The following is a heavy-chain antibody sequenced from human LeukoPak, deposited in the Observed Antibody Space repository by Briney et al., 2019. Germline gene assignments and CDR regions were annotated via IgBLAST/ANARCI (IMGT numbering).Heavy chain of an antibody. J-gene: IGHJ6*02. CDR3: ARDTNEQTIVATIKSYYYYGMDV. CDR2: ISGSGGST. V-gene: IGHV3-23*01. D-gene: IGHD5-12*01. Sequence: PGGSLRLSCAASGSTFSSYAMSWVRQAPGKGLEWVSAISGSGGSTYYADSVKGRFTISRDNSKNTLYLQMNSLRAEDTAVYYCARDTNEQTIVATIKSYYYYGMDVWGQGTTVTVSS. CDR1: GSTFSSYA.